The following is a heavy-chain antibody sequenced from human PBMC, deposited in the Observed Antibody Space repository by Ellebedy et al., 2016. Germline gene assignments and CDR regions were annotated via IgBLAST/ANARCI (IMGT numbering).Heavy chain of an antibody. J-gene: IGHJ6*02. Sequence: SETLSLTCTVSGGSISSYYWSWIRQPPGKGLEWIGYIYYSGSTNYNPSLKSRVTISVDTSKNQFSLKLSSVTAADTAVYYCARHAALYYYYYGMDVWGQGTTVTVSS. CDR1: GGSISSYY. CDR3: ARHAALYYYYYGMDV. V-gene: IGHV4-59*08. CDR2: IYYSGST.